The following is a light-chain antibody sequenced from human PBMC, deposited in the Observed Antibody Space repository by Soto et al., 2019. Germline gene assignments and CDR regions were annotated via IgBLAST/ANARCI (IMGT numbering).Light chain of an antibody. Sequence: QCVLTQPPSVSGAPGQRVTISCTGSTSNIGADYDVHWYQQLPGTAPKLLIYGSSDRPSGVPDRFSGSKSGTSASLAITGLQAEDEADYYCQSYDSRLTNYVFGAGTKVTV. V-gene: IGLV1-40*01. CDR1: TSNIGADYD. CDR2: GSS. J-gene: IGLJ1*01. CDR3: QSYDSRLTNYV.